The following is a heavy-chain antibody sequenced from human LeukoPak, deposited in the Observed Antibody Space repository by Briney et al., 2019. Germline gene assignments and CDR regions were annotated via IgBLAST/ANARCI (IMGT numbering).Heavy chain of an antibody. V-gene: IGHV3-9*01. CDR1: GFTFDDYA. CDR3: AKVGDYYGSGSYYFFDY. CDR2: ISWNSGSI. D-gene: IGHD3-10*01. J-gene: IGHJ4*02. Sequence: GGSLRLSCAASGFTFDDYAMHWVRQAPGKGLEWVSGISWNSGSIGYADSVKGRFTISRDNAKNSLYLQMNSLRAEDTALYYCAKVGDYYGSGSYYFFDYWGQGTLVTVSS.